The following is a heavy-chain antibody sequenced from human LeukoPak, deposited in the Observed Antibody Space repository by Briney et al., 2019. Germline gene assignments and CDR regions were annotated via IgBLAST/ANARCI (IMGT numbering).Heavy chain of an antibody. V-gene: IGHV4-39*07. D-gene: IGHD6-19*01. CDR1: GGSISSSDYY. J-gene: IGHJ4*02. CDR3: AREARFALPVVGSGDY. Sequence: SETLSLTCSVSGGSISSSDYYWGWIRQPPGKGLEWIGTMFYNGATKSNPSLSSRVTMSIDTSKNQFSLKLRSVTAADTAVYYCAREARFALPVVGSGDYWGQGSLVTVSS. CDR2: MFYNGAT.